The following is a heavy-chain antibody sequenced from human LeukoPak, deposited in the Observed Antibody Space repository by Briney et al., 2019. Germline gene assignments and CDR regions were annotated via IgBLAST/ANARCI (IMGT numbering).Heavy chain of an antibody. Sequence: ASVKVSCKVSGYTLTELSMHWVRQAPGKGLEWMGGFDPEDGETIYAQKFQGRVTMTEDTSTDTAYMELSSLRSEDTAVYYCAGDSSIVGASDAFDIWGQGTMVTVSS. J-gene: IGHJ3*02. V-gene: IGHV1-24*01. D-gene: IGHD1-26*01. CDR3: AGDSSIVGASDAFDI. CDR2: FDPEDGET. CDR1: GYTLTELS.